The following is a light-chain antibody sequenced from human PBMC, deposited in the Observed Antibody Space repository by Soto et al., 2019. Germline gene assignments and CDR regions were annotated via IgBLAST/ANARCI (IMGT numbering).Light chain of an antibody. CDR1: QRVSSSY. CDR3: QQYGSSPRT. Sequence: EIVLTQSPGTLSLSPGERATLSCRASQRVSSSYLAWYQQKPGQAPRLLIYGASSRATGIPDRFSGSGSGTDFTLTISKLETEDFAVYYCQQYGSSPRTFGQGPKVDIK. V-gene: IGKV3-20*01. J-gene: IGKJ1*01. CDR2: GAS.